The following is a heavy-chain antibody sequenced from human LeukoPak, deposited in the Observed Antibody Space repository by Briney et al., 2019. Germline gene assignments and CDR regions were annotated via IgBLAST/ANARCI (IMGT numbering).Heavy chain of an antibody. CDR3: ARSWVPAAPDWFDP. V-gene: IGHV3-11*01. J-gene: IGHJ5*02. CDR2: ISSSGSTI. D-gene: IGHD2-2*01. Sequence: GGSLRLSCAASGFTFSDYYMSWIRQAPGKGLEWVSYISSSGSTIYYADSVKGRFTISRDNAKNSLYLQMNSLRAEDTAVYYCARSWVPAAPDWFDPWGQGTLVTVSS. CDR1: GFTFSDYY.